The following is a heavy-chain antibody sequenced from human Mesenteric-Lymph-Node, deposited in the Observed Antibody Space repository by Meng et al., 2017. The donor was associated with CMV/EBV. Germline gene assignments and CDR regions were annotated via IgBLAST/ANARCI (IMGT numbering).Heavy chain of an antibody. CDR1: TWAGDE. D-gene: IGHD6-13*01. J-gene: IGHJ5*02. Sequence: TWAGDEINRVRQATGQGLRWMEWMNPSSGNTGDEQRFQGRVAKTRNTTIGGAYMALSSLRSEDTTVYYCAIDRSSSWYGATNWFDPWGQGTLVTVSS. CDR3: AIDRSSSWYGATNWFDP. CDR2: MNPSSGNT. V-gene: IGHV1-8*01.